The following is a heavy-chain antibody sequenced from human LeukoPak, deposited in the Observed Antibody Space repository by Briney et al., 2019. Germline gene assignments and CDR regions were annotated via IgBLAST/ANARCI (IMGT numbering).Heavy chain of an antibody. D-gene: IGHD4-17*01. V-gene: IGHV3-7*03. J-gene: IGHJ4*02. CDR3: AKDRDDGDFEY. Sequence: GGSLRLSCAASGFTFSNYWMSWVRQAPEKGLEWVANIKQDGSVKQYVDSVKGRFTISRDNAKNSLFLQMNSLRAEDTAVYYCAKDRDDGDFEYWGQGTLVTVSS. CDR2: IKQDGSVK. CDR1: GFTFSNYW.